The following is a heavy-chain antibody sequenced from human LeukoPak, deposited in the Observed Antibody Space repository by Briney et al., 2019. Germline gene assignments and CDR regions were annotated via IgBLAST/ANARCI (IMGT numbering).Heavy chain of an antibody. J-gene: IGHJ6*03. CDR3: ARGYLAAAGTGDDYYYYYYMDV. V-gene: IGHV3-21*01. D-gene: IGHD6-13*01. CDR2: ISSSSSYI. Sequence: GGSLRLSCAVSGFTFSSYSMNWVRQAPGKGLEWVSSISSSSSYIYYADSVKGRFTISRDNAKNSLYLQMNSLRAEDTAVYYCARGYLAAAGTGDDYYYYYYMDVWGKGTTVTVSS. CDR1: GFTFSSYS.